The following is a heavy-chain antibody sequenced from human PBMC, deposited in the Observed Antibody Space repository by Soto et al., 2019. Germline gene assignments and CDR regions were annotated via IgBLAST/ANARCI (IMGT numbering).Heavy chain of an antibody. D-gene: IGHD1-26*01. CDR1: GYSFPSYW. J-gene: IGHJ3*02. Sequence: HGESLKISCKGSGYSFPSYWIAWVRQMPGKGLEWMGIIYPGDSDTRYSPSFQGQVTISADKSISTAYLQWSSLKASDTAMYYCARVSGSYYADAFDIWGQGTTVTVSS. V-gene: IGHV5-51*01. CDR2: IYPGDSDT. CDR3: ARVSGSYYADAFDI.